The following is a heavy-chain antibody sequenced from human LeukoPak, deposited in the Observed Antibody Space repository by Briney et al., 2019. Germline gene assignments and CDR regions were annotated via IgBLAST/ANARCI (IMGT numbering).Heavy chain of an antibody. J-gene: IGHJ4*02. Sequence: PGGSLRLSCAASGFSFSSFTMNWVRQAPGKGPEWVSSISISGAYINYADSGKGRFTISRDNASNSLYLQMNSLRAGDTAIYYCANYCSASTCYGVEGYWGQGTLVTVSS. CDR2: ISISGAYI. D-gene: IGHD2-2*01. CDR1: GFSFSSFT. CDR3: ANYCSASTCYGVEGY. V-gene: IGHV3-21*01.